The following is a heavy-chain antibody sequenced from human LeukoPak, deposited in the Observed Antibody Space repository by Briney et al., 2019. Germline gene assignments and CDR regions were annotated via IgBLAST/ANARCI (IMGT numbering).Heavy chain of an antibody. V-gene: IGHV6-1*01. J-gene: IGHJ4*02. CDR2: TYFRSKWYN. D-gene: IGHD3-10*01. CDR1: GDRISNSNDA. Sequence: SQTLSLTCVISGDRISNSNDAWNWIRQSPSRGLESLGRTYFRSKWYNDYAVSVKSRITINPDTSKNQFSLQLNSVTPEDTAVYYCARDPGGGGWFDFDYWGQGTLVTVSS. CDR3: ARDPGGGGWFDFDY.